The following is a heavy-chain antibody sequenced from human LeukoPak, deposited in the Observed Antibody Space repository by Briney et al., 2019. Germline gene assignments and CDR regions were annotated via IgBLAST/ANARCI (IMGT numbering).Heavy chain of an antibody. J-gene: IGHJ5*01. V-gene: IGHV4-31*03. CDR2: IYYSGST. D-gene: IGHD3-22*01. CDR3: AKNLGSDSCGFTWFDS. Sequence: PSETLSLTCTVSGGSISSGDYYWSWIRQHPGKGLEWIGYIYYSGSTDYNPSLKSRVTISRDTSKNQFSLKLSSVTAADTAVYYCAKNLGSDSCGFTWFDSWGQGTLVTVSS. CDR1: GGSISSGDYY.